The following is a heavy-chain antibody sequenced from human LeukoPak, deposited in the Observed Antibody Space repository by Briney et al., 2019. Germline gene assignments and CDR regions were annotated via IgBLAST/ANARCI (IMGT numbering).Heavy chain of an antibody. D-gene: IGHD6-6*01. V-gene: IGHV1-2*02. CDR2: INPNSGGT. CDR1: GYTFSGYY. Sequence: GASVKVSCKASGYTFSGYYMHWVRQAPGQGLEWMGWINPNSGGTNYAQKFQGRVTMTRDTSISTAYMELSRLRSDDTAVYYCARDDPLEYRSSSGAFDIWGQGTMVTVSS. J-gene: IGHJ3*02. CDR3: ARDDPLEYRSSSGAFDI.